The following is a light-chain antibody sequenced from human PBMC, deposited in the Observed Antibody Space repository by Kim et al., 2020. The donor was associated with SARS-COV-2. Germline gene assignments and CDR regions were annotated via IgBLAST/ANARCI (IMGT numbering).Light chain of an antibody. V-gene: IGKV3D-15*01. Sequence: EIVMTQSPATLSVSPGERATLSCRAGQSVGSYVAWYQQKPGQSPRLLIYDASTRATGIPARFSGSGSGTEITLTISNLQSEDVALYYCQQYNDWPPGDTFGQGTKLEI. CDR3: QQYNDWPPGDT. CDR2: DAS. CDR1: QSVGSY. J-gene: IGKJ2*01.